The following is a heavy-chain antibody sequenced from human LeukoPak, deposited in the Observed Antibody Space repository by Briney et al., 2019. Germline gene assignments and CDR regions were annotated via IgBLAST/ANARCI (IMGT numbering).Heavy chain of an antibody. J-gene: IGHJ4*02. Sequence: SDTLSLTCTVSGGSVSGGTDYWGWIRQPRGKGLEWFGYISYSGSTNYSHSLQSRLTLSVDTSKNQFSLKVNSVTAADTAVYYCARDYHGNNWYYFDYWGQGTLVGVSS. CDR3: ARDYHGNNWYYFDY. V-gene: IGHV4-61*01. CDR1: GGSVSGGTDY. CDR2: ISYSGST. D-gene: IGHD1-1*01.